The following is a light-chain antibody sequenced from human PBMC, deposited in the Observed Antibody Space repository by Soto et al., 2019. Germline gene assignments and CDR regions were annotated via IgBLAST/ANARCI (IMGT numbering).Light chain of an antibody. V-gene: IGLV2-23*01. CDR2: EGS. CDR1: SSDVGSYNL. Sequence: QSALTQTASVSGSPGQSITISCTGTSSDVGSYNLVSWYQQHPGKAPKLMIYEGSKRPSGVSNRFSGSKSGNTASLTISGLQAEEEADYYCCSYAGSSTWVFGGGTQLTVL. J-gene: IGLJ3*02. CDR3: CSYAGSSTWV.